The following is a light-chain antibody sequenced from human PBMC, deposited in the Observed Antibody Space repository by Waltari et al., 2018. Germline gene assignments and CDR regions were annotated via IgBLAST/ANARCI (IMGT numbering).Light chain of an antibody. CDR1: SSDVGSHNF. CDR2: EVS. V-gene: IGLV2-8*01. Sequence: QSALTQPPSASGSPGQSVTISCPGTSSDVGSHNFVSWYQQFPGKAPKLIICEVSRRPSGVPDRFSGSKSGNTASLTVSGLQAEDEADYYCSSYGGINNSPYVFGTGTKVTVL. J-gene: IGLJ1*01. CDR3: SSYGGINNSPYV.